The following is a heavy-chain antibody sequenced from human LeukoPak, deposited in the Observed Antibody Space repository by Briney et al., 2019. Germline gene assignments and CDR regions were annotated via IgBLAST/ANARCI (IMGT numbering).Heavy chain of an antibody. CDR1: GFTFSSYW. CDR3: ARGYRRDGYTLYYFDY. V-gene: IGHV3-74*01. CDR2: INSDGSST. Sequence: PGGSLRLSCAASGFTFSSYWMHWVRQAPGKGQVWVSRINSDGSSTSYADSVKGRFTISRDNAKNTLYLQMNSLRAEDTAVYYCARGYRRDGYTLYYFDYWGQGTLVTVSS. J-gene: IGHJ4*02. D-gene: IGHD5-24*01.